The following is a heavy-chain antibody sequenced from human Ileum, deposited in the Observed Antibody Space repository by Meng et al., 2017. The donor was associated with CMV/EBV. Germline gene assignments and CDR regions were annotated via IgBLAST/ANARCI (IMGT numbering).Heavy chain of an antibody. CDR2: MNPDSGLK. D-gene: IGHD6-19*01. Sequence: SCRASGYTLPNYAINWVRLAAGQGLEWMGWMNPDSGLKVYAQRFQGRVIMTSNSVTGTVYMEVSSLTSEDTGVYYCARGPRSGWADFWGQGTLVTVSS. CDR1: GYTLPNYA. V-gene: IGHV1-8*01. J-gene: IGHJ4*02. CDR3: ARGPRSGWADF.